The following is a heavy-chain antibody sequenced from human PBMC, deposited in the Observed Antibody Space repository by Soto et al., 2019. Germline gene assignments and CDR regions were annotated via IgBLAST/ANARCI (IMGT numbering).Heavy chain of an antibody. D-gene: IGHD3-22*01. Sequence: GGSLRLSCAASGFTFSSYAMHWVRQAPGKGLEWVAVISYDVSNKYYADSVKGRFTISRDNSKNTLYLQMNSLRAEDTAVYYCARDYYDSSGTRDHDAFDIWGQGTMVTVSS. J-gene: IGHJ3*02. CDR1: GFTFSSYA. CDR3: ARDYYDSSGTRDHDAFDI. V-gene: IGHV3-30-3*01. CDR2: ISYDVSNK.